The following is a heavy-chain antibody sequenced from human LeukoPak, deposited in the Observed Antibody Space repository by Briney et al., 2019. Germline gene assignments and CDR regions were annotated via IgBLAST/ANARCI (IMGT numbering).Heavy chain of an antibody. D-gene: IGHD3-22*01. CDR3: AEDTSYYYDSSGTDY. V-gene: IGHV3-9*01. CDR1: GFTFDDYA. J-gene: IGHJ4*02. CDR2: ISWNSGSI. Sequence: PGGSLRLSCAASGFTFDDYAMHWVRQAPGKGLEWVSGISWNSGSIGYADSVKGRFTISRDNAKNSLYLQMNSLRAEDTALYYCAEDTSYYYDSSGTDYWGQGTLVTVSS.